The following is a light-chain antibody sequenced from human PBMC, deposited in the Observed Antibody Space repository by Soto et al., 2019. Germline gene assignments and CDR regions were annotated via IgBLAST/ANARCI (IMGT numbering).Light chain of an antibody. CDR1: SSNIGAGYD. J-gene: IGLJ2*01. CDR2: GNI. Sequence: QSVLTQPPSVSGAPGQRVTMSCTGSSSNIGAGYDVHWFQQLPGTAPRLLIYGNINRLAWVPARFSGSKSGTSASLAITGLQAEDEADYYCQSYDSSLSAWVFGGGTKLTVL. V-gene: IGLV1-40*01. CDR3: QSYDSSLSAWV.